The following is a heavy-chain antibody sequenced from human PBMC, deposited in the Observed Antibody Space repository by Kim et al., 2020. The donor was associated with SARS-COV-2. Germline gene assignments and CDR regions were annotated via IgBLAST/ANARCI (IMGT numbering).Heavy chain of an antibody. CDR2: IYYSGST. J-gene: IGHJ4*02. CDR3: AREIERGYYDSRARV. V-gene: IGHV4-31*03. D-gene: IGHD3-22*01. Sequence: SETLSLTCTVSGGSISSGGYYWSWIRQHPGKGLEWIGYIYYSGSTYYNPSLKSRVTISVDTSKNQFSLKLSSVTAADTAVYYCAREIERGYYDSRARVWGQGTLVTVSS. CDR1: GGSISSGGYY.